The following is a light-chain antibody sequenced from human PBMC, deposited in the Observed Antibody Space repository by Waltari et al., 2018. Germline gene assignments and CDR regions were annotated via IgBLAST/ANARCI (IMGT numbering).Light chain of an antibody. CDR3: SSYISSSTLEL. Sequence: QSALTQPASVSGSPGQSITISCTGTSSDVGAYNYVSCYQQHPGKAPKLMIFDVSFRPSGVSNRFSGSKSGNTASLTISGLQAEDEADYYCSSYISSSTLELFGGGTSLTVL. V-gene: IGLV2-14*03. CDR2: DVS. CDR1: SSDVGAYNY. J-gene: IGLJ2*01.